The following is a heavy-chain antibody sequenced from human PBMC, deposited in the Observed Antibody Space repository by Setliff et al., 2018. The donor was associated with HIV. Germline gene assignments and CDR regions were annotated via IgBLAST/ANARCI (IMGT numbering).Heavy chain of an antibody. Sequence: ASVKVSCKPSGYTFTNYDINWVRQAAGQGLEWMGWMNPDSRNTGYAQRFEGSVTMTWDTSTSTAYMELNNVKFEDTAVYYCATGRDSSGYYFLADYWGRGTLVTVSS. V-gene: IGHV1-8*02. J-gene: IGHJ4*02. CDR3: ATGRDSSGYYFLADY. CDR1: GYTFTNYD. D-gene: IGHD3-22*01. CDR2: MNPDSRNT.